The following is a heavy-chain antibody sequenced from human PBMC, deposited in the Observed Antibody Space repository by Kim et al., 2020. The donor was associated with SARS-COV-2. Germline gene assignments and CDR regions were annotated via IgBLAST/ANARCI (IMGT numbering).Heavy chain of an antibody. D-gene: IGHD3-22*01. CDR3: ARGSLAYYYNT. V-gene: IGHV4-61*02. Sequence: DYNPPLKSRVTLSVDTSKNQFSLKLNSVTAADTAVYYCARGSLAYYYNTWGQGTLVTVSS. J-gene: IGHJ4*02.